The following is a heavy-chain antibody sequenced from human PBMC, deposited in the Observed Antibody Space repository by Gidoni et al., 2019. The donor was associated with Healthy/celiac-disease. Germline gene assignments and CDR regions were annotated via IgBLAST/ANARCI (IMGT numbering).Heavy chain of an antibody. CDR2: INPNSGGT. Sequence: QVQLVQSGAEVKKPGASVKVSCKASGYTFTGYYMHWVRQAPGQGLEWMGWINPNSGGTNYAQKFQGRVTMTRDTSISTAYMELSRLRSDDTAVYYCARTAVRFLEWRSFDYWGQGTLVTVSS. CDR1: GYTFTGYY. J-gene: IGHJ4*02. V-gene: IGHV1-2*02. D-gene: IGHD3-3*01. CDR3: ARTAVRFLEWRSFDY.